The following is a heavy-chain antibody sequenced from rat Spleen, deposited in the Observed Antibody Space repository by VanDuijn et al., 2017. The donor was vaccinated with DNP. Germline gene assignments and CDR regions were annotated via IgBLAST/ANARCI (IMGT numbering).Heavy chain of an antibody. Sequence: QVQLKESGPGLVQPSQTLSLTCTASGFSLSIFHVHWVRQPPGKGLEWMGVMWSDGDTSSNSALKSRLSISRDTSKSQVFLKMNSLQTEDTATYYCARGIPDFDYWGQGVMVTVSS. CDR1: GFSLSIFH. V-gene: IGHV2-32*01. J-gene: IGHJ2*01. D-gene: IGHD2-2*01. CDR3: ARGIPDFDY. CDR2: MWSDGDT.